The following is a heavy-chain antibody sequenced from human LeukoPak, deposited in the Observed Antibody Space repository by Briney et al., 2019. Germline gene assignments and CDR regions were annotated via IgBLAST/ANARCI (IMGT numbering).Heavy chain of an antibody. J-gene: IGHJ5*02. Sequence: GVSVKVSCKASGGTFSSYAISWVRQAPGQGLEWMGGIIPIFGTANYAQKFQGRVTITADESTSTAYMELSSLRSEDTAVYYCARGCSSTSCYRGRPYWFDPWGQGTLVTVSS. CDR2: IIPIFGTA. D-gene: IGHD2-2*01. CDR3: ARGCSSTSCYRGRPYWFDP. V-gene: IGHV1-69*13. CDR1: GGTFSSYA.